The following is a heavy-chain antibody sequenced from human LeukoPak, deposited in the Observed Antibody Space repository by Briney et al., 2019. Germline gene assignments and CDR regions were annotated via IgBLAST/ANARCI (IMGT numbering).Heavy chain of an antibody. CDR2: FDPEDGET. J-gene: IGHJ4*02. V-gene: IGHV1-24*01. CDR3: ATVVLYQLLSGLNY. D-gene: IGHD2-2*01. CDR1: GYTLTELS. Sequence: ASVKVSCKVSGYTLTELSMHWVRQAPGKGLEWMGGFDPEDGETIYAQKFQGRVTMTEDTSTDTAYMELSSLRSEDTAVYYCATVVLYQLLSGLNYWGQGTLVTVSS.